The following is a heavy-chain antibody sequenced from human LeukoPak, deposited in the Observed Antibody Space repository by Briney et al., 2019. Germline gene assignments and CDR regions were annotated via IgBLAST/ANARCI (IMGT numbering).Heavy chain of an antibody. J-gene: IGHJ5*01. CDR3: ARVRCSGGNCYMSNWFGS. Sequence: ASVKVSCKASGYTFTAYYIHWVRQAPGQGLEWMGWINPNSGGTNYGEKFQGRVTMTRDTSLSSAYLELNSLRSDDTALYFCARVRCSGGNCYMSNWFGSWGQGTLVTVSS. V-gene: IGHV1-2*02. CDR1: GYTFTAYY. CDR2: INPNSGGT. D-gene: IGHD2-15*01.